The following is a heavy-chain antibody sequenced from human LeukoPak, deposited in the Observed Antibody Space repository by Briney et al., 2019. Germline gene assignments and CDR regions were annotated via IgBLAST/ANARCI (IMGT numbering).Heavy chain of an antibody. D-gene: IGHD3-10*01. CDR2: ISGSGGST. CDR3: AKGIHYYGSGSYCFDY. CDR1: GFTFSSYA. Sequence: GGSLRLSCAASGFTFSSYAMSWVRQAPGKGLERVSAISGSGGSTYYADSVKGRFTISRDNSKNTLYLQMNSLRAEDTAVYYCAKGIHYYGSGSYCFDYWGQGTLVTVSS. J-gene: IGHJ4*02. V-gene: IGHV3-23*01.